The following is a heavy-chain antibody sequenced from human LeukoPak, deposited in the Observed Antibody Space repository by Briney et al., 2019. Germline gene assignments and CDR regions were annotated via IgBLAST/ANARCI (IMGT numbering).Heavy chain of an antibody. V-gene: IGHV4-61*02. D-gene: IGHD3-22*01. CDR1: GGSISSGSYY. CDR2: IYTSGST. CDR3: ARMDYYDSSGVFDY. J-gene: IGHJ4*02. Sequence: SETLSLTCTVSGGSISSGSYYWSWIRQPAGKELEWIGRIYTSGSTNYNPSLKSRVTISVDTSKNQFSLKLSSVTAADTAVYYCARMDYYDSSGVFDYWGQGTLVTVSS.